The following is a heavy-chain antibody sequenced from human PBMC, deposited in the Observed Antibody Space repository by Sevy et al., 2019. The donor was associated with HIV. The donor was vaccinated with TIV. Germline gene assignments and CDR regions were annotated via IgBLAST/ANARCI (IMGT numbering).Heavy chain of an antibody. D-gene: IGHD5-18*01. Sequence: GESLKISCKGSGYSFTSYWIGWVRQMPGKGLEWMGIIYPGDSDTRYSPSFQGQVTISADKSISTAYLQWSSLKASDTAMYYCARLGGDTAMVSCEQTDYYYYGMDVWGQGTTVTVSS. CDR1: GYSFTSYW. V-gene: IGHV5-51*01. CDR2: IYPGDSDT. J-gene: IGHJ6*02. CDR3: ARLGGDTAMVSCEQTDYYYYGMDV.